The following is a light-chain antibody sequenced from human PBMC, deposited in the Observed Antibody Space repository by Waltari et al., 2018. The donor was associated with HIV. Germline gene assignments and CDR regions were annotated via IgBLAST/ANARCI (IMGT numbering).Light chain of an antibody. V-gene: IGKV3-15*01. CDR3: QQYNNWPPIT. CDR2: GAS. J-gene: IGKJ5*01. CDR1: QSVSSN. Sequence: EIVMTQSPATLSVSPGERATLSCRASQSVSSNLAWYQQKPGQAPRLLSYGASTMATGIPARFSGSGSETEVTLTISSLQSEDFAVYYCQQYNNWPPITFGQGTRLEIK.